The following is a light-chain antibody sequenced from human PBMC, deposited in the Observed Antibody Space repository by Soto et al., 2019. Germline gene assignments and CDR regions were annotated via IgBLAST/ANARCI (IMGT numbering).Light chain of an antibody. CDR2: GAS. CDR1: QSVTSDY. Sequence: EIVLTQSPGTLSLSTGEGATLSCRASQSVTSDYLAWYQQKPGQAPRLLIYGASSGATGIPDRFTGSGSGTDFTLTISRLEPEDFAVYLCHHYGYARDTFGQGTKLEIK. V-gene: IGKV3-20*01. CDR3: HHYGYARDT. J-gene: IGKJ2*01.